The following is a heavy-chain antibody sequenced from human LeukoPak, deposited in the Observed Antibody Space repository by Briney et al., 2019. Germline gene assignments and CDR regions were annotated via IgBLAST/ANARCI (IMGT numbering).Heavy chain of an antibody. CDR3: AKDSRAVADYYFDY. V-gene: IGHV3-30*18. CDR1: GFTFSSYG. Sequence: PAGSLRLSCAASGFTFSSYGMHWVRQAPGKGLEWVAVISYDGSNKYYADSVKGRFTISRDNAKNALYLQMNSLRAEDMALYYCAKDSRAVADYYFDYWGQGTLVTVSS. J-gene: IGHJ4*02. D-gene: IGHD6-19*01. CDR2: ISYDGSNK.